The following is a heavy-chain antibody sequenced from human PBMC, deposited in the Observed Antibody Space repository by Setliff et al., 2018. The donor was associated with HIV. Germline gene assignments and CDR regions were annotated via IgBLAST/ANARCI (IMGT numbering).Heavy chain of an antibody. CDR3: ARRPVLHNSGSVFDK. J-gene: IGHJ4*02. D-gene: IGHD6-25*01. Sequence: SETLSLTCTVSGDSISSSSYYWGWLRQPPGKGLECIGNIYYSGGTDYNPSLKSRLTISLDTSKNQFSLKMTSVTAADTAIYYCARRPVLHNSGSVFDKWGQGTLVTVSS. CDR1: GDSISSSSYY. CDR2: IYYSGGT. V-gene: IGHV4-39*01.